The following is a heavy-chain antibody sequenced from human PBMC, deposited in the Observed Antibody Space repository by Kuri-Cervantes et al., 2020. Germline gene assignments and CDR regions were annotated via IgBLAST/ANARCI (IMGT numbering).Heavy chain of an antibody. D-gene: IGHD3-10*01. Sequence: ETLSLTCTVSGGSITSHSWNWVRQAPGKGLEWVSYISSSSSTIYYADSVKGRFTISRDNAKNSLYLQMNSLRDEDTAVYYCARGRQGSGSYYFHNWFDPWGQGTLVTVSS. J-gene: IGHJ5*02. CDR2: ISSSSSTI. V-gene: IGHV3-48*02. CDR3: ARGRQGSGSYYFHNWFDP. CDR1: GGSITSHS.